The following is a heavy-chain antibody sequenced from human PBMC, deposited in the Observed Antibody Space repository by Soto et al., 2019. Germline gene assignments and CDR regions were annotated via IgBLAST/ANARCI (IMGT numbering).Heavy chain of an antibody. CDR3: AMRPWAFDI. Sequence: KPSETLSLTCAVYGGSFSGHYWTWIRQASGKGLEWIGEINDSGSTNYNPSLKSRVTISLVTSKKQFSLKLSSVTAADTAVYYCAMRPWAFDIWGQGTMVTVSS. CDR1: GGSFSGHY. V-gene: IGHV4-34*01. CDR2: INDSGST. J-gene: IGHJ3*02.